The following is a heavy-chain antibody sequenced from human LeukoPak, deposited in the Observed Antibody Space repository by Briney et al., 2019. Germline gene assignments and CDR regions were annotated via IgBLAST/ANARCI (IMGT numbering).Heavy chain of an antibody. CDR1: GYSFTSYW. Sequence: GESLKISCKGSGYSFTSYWIGWVRQMPGKGLEWMGIIYPGDSDTRYSPSFQGQVTISADNPISTAYLQWSSLKAPDTAMYYCAMSSGYYLKSFDYWGQGTLVTVSS. CDR2: IYPGDSDT. D-gene: IGHD3-22*01. V-gene: IGHV5-51*04. J-gene: IGHJ4*02. CDR3: AMSSGYYLKSFDY.